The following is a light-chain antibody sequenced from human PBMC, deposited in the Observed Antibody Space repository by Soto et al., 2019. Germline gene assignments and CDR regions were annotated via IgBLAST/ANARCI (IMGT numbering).Light chain of an antibody. CDR3: QSYDSSLSALYV. V-gene: IGLV1-40*01. CDR2: GNS. CDR1: SSNIGAGYD. J-gene: IGLJ1*01. Sequence: QAVVTQPPSVSGAPGQRVTISCTGSSSNIGAGYDVHWYQQLPGTAPKLLIYGNSNRPSGVPDRFSGSKSGTSAALAITRLQAEDEADYYCQSYDSSLSALYVFGTGTKVTVL.